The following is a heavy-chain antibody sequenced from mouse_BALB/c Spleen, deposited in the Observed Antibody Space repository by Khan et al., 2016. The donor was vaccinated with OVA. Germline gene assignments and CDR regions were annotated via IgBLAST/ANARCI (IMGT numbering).Heavy chain of an antibody. Sequence: EVELVESGGGLVQPGGSRKLSCAASGFTFSGFGMHWVRQAPEKGLEWVAFISSGSNTIYYADTVKGRFTISRDNPKKTLFLQMTSLRSEDTAMYFCARAGYYYFDYWGQGTTLTGSS. CDR2: ISSGSNTI. CDR3: ARAGYYYFDY. V-gene: IGHV5-17*02. D-gene: IGHD2-3*01. J-gene: IGHJ2*01. CDR1: GFTFSGFG.